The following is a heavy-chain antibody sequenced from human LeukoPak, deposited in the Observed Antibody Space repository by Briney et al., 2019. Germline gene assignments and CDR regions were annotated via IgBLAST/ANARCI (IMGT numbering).Heavy chain of an antibody. D-gene: IGHD2-15*01. CDR1: GYTFSGYY. CDR3: ARALNPIVVVPTGGMDALDF. CDR2: INPNSGDT. Sequence: ASVKDSCKASGYTFSGYYTHWVRQAPGQGLEWMGWINPNSGDTNYAQKFQGRVTMTRDTSINTAYMELSRLRSDDTAVFYCARALNPIVVVPTGGMDALDFWGQGTTVTVS. J-gene: IGHJ3*01. V-gene: IGHV1-2*02.